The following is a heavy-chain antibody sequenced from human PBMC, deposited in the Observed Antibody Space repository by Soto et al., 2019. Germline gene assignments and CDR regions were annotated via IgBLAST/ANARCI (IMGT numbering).Heavy chain of an antibody. CDR3: AREGYYDSSGYPLIDY. CDR1: GGSISSGGYY. J-gene: IGHJ4*02. D-gene: IGHD3-22*01. Sequence: QVQLQESGPGLVKPSQTLSLTCTVSGGSISSGGYYWSWIRQHPGKGLEWIGYIYYSGSTYYNPSLKSRVTLSVDTSKNQFSLKLSSVTAADTAVYYCAREGYYDSSGYPLIDYWGQGTLVTVSS. CDR2: IYYSGST. V-gene: IGHV4-31*03.